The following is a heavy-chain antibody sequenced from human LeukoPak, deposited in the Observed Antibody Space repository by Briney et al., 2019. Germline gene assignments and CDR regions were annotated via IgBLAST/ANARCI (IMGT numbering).Heavy chain of an antibody. Sequence: TGGSPRLSCAASGFTFSSYSMNWVRQAPGKGLEWVSSISSSSSYIYYADSVKGRFTISRDNAKNSLYLQMNSLRAEDTAVYYCARARDYYDSSGYYLYGMDVWGQGTTVIVSS. J-gene: IGHJ6*02. CDR3: ARARDYYDSSGYYLYGMDV. D-gene: IGHD3-22*01. CDR2: ISSSSSYI. V-gene: IGHV3-21*01. CDR1: GFTFSSYS.